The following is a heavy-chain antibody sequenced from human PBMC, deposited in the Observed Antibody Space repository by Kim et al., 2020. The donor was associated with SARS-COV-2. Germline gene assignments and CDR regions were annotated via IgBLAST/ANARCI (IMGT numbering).Heavy chain of an antibody. CDR1: GFTFDDYA. Sequence: GGSLRLSCAASGFTFDDYAMHWVRQAPGKGLEWVSGISWNSGSIGYADSVKGRFTISRDNAKNSLYLQMNSLRAEDTALYYCAKDLRRYYGSGNYYFDY. J-gene: IGHJ4*01. D-gene: IGHD3-10*01. V-gene: IGHV3-9*01. CDR3: AKDLRRYYGSGNYYFDY. CDR2: ISWNSGSI.